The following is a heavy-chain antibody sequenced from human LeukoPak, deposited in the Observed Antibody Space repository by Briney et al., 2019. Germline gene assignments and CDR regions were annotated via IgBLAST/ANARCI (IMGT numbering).Heavy chain of an antibody. V-gene: IGHV3-66*01. CDR2: IYSGGST. Sequence: PGGSLRLSCAASGFTVSSNYMSWVRQAPGKGLEWVSVIYSGGSTYYADSVKGRFTISRDNAKNSLYLQMNSLRAEDTAVYYCARDGGIVATIKYYYYGMDVWGQGTTVTVSS. D-gene: IGHD5-12*01. CDR1: GFTVSSNY. CDR3: ARDGGIVATIKYYYYGMDV. J-gene: IGHJ6*02.